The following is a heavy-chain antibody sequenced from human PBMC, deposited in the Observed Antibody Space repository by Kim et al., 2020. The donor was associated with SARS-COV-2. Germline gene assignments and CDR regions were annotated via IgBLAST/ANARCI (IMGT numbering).Heavy chain of an antibody. J-gene: IGHJ4*02. Sequence: DYAVSVKSRITINPDTSKNQFSLQLNSVTPEDTAVYYCARVVGWKHVDYWGQGTLVTVSS. D-gene: IGHD5-18*01. V-gene: IGHV6-1*01. CDR3: ARVVGWKHVDY.